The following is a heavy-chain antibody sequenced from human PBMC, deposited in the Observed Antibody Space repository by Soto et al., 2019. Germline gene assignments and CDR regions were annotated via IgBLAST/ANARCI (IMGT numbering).Heavy chain of an antibody. CDR2: IYYSGST. CDR1: GGSISSYY. D-gene: IGHD4-17*01. J-gene: IGHJ4*02. CDR3: ARRDGDCFDY. Sequence: ASETLSLTCTVSGGSISSYYWSWIRQPPGKGLEWIGYIYYSGSTNYNPSLKSRVTISVDTSKNQFSLKLSSVTAADTAVYYCARRDGDCFDYWGQGTLVTVSS. V-gene: IGHV4-59*08.